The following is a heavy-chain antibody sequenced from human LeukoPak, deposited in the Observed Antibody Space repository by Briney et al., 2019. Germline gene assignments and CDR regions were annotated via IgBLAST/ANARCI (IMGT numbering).Heavy chain of an antibody. J-gene: IGHJ6*03. CDR1: GYTFTSYY. V-gene: IGHV1-46*01. Sequence: ASVKVSCKASGYTFTSYYMHWVRQAPGQGLEWMGIINPSGGSTSYAQKFQGRVTMTRDTSTSTVYMELSSLRSEDTAVYYCARVGSGGSGSSSVYYYYYMDVWGKGTTVTISS. CDR2: INPSGGST. D-gene: IGHD3-10*01. CDR3: ARVGSGGSGSSSVYYYYYMDV.